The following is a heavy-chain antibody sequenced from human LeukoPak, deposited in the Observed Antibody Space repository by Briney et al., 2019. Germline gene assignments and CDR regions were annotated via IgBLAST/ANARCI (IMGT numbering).Heavy chain of an antibody. D-gene: IGHD2-2*01. CDR1: GFTFSSYS. CDR2: ISSSSSYI. J-gene: IGHJ3*02. Sequence: GGSPRLSCAASGFTFSSYSMNWVRQAPGKGLEWVSSISSSSSYIYYADSVKGRFTISRDNAKNSLYLQMNSLRAEDTAVYYCARGSVPAAPDAFDIWGQGTMVTVSS. CDR3: ARGSVPAAPDAFDI. V-gene: IGHV3-21*01.